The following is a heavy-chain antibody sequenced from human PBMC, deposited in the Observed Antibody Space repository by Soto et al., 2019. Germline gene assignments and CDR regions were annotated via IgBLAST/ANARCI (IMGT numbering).Heavy chain of an antibody. CDR2: ISAYNGNT. D-gene: IGHD3-3*01. CDR3: ARDSITIFGVVLFGMDV. J-gene: IGHJ6*02. Sequence: ASVKVSCKASGYTFTSYGISWVRQAPGQGLEWMGWISAYNGNTNYAQKLQGRVTMTTDTSTSTAYMELRSLRSDDTAVYYCARDSITIFGVVLFGMDVWGQGTTVTVSS. CDR1: GYTFTSYG. V-gene: IGHV1-18*01.